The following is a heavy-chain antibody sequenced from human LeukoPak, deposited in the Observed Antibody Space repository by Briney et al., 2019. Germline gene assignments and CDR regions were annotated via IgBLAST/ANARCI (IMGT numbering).Heavy chain of an antibody. CDR2: INHSGST. J-gene: IGHJ4*02. CDR1: GGSFSGYY. V-gene: IGHV4-34*01. Sequence: SETLSLTCAVYGGSFSGYYWSWIRQPPGKGLEWIGEINHSGSTNYNPSLKSRVTISVDASKNQFSLKLSSVTAADTAVYYCATTKGDYWGQGTLVTVSS. D-gene: IGHD5-12*01. CDR3: ATTKGDY.